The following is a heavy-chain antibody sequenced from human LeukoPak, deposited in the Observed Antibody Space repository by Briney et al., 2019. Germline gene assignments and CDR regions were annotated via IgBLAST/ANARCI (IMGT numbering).Heavy chain of an antibody. J-gene: IGHJ3*02. CDR2: IYYSGST. CDR3: ARDRDAFDI. CDR1: GYSISSGYY. V-gene: IGHV4-61*01. Sequence: SETLSLTCTVSGYSISSGYYWGWIRQPPGKGLEWIGYIYYSGSTNYNPSLKSRLTISVDTSKNQFSLKLSSVTAADTAVYYCARDRDAFDIWGQGTMVTVSS.